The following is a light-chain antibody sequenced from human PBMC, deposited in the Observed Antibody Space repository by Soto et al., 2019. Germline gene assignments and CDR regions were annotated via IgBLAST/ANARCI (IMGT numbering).Light chain of an antibody. J-gene: IGKJ2*03. CDR3: QQSYSIPYS. Sequence: DIQMTQSPSALSASVGDRVTITCRASQSISSNINWYQQKPGKAPNLLIYNASILQSGVPSRFSGSGSGTDFTLTISSLQPEDFATYYCQQSYSIPYSFGQGTKLEIK. CDR2: NAS. V-gene: IGKV1-39*01. CDR1: QSISSN.